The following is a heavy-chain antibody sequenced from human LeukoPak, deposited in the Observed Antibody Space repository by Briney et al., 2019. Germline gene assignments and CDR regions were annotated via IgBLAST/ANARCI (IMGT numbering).Heavy chain of an antibody. CDR2: ITNKTNYI. CDR3: ARADYSYWYFGL. V-gene: IGHV3-21*01. Sequence: GGSLRLSCAASGFTFSSYSMNWVRQAPGKGLEWVSSITNKTNYIDYADSVKGRFTVSRDNAKNSLYLQMNSLRVEDTAVYYCARADYSYWYFGLWGRGTLVTVSS. J-gene: IGHJ2*01. CDR1: GFTFSSYS. D-gene: IGHD2-15*01.